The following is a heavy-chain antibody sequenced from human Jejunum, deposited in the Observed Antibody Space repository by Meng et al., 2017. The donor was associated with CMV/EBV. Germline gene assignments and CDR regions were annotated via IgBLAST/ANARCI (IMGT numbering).Heavy chain of an antibody. D-gene: IGHD3-16*01. CDR1: GFSLNSYG. J-gene: IGHJ4*02. V-gene: IGHV1-46*02. Sequence: QVELVQSGAEVKKPGASVKVSCKASGFSLNSYGVNWVRQAPGQGLEWMGIINTSVGYTSHAQKFQGRVTMTRDTSTSTVHMEVSSLRSADTAVYYCARASRVLGGFDYWGQGTLVTVSS. CDR3: ARASRVLGGFDY. CDR2: INTSVGYT.